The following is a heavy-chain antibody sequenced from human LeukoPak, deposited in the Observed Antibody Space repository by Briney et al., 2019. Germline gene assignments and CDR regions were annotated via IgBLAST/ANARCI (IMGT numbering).Heavy chain of an antibody. J-gene: IGHJ4*02. D-gene: IGHD1-14*01. CDR1: GDTVSNKRSA. CDR3: ARVNSWTEEPDTGFDY. CDR2: TYYRSKWYN. V-gene: IGHV6-1*01. Sequence: LSQTLSLTCAISGDTVSNKRSAWNWIRQSSSRGLEWLGRTYYRSKWYNDYAVSVKSRITINPDTSKNQFSLQLNSVSPEDTAVYYCARVNSWTEEPDTGFDYWGQGILVTVSS.